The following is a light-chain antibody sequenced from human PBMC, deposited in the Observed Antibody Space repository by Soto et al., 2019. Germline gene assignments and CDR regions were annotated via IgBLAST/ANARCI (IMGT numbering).Light chain of an antibody. CDR3: QQYASSPRT. CDR1: QSVSSSY. CDR2: GAY. Sequence: EIVLTQSPDTLSLSPGERATLSCRASQSVSSSYLAWYQQKPGQAPRLLMYGAYNRASGIPDRFSGSGSGTDFTLTIRRLEPEDFAVYYCQQYASSPRTFGQGTKVEIK. J-gene: IGKJ1*01. V-gene: IGKV3-20*01.